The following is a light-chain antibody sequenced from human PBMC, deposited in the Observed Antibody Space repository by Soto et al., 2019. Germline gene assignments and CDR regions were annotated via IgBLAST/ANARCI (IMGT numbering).Light chain of an antibody. Sequence: AIQLTQSPSSLSASVGDRVTITCRASQGISSALAWYQQKPGKAPKLLIYDASSLESGVPSRFSGSGSGTDFTLTISSLQPEDFATYYCQQLNNYPHPMYTFGQGTKLEIK. V-gene: IGKV1D-13*01. J-gene: IGKJ2*01. CDR2: DAS. CDR1: QGISSA. CDR3: QQLNNYPHPMYT.